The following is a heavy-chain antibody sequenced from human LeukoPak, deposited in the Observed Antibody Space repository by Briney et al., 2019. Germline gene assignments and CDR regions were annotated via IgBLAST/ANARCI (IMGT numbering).Heavy chain of an antibody. CDR1: GGSISSSSYY. CDR3: ARSVPTPEYYFDY. D-gene: IGHD2-2*01. V-gene: IGHV4-39*01. Sequence: SETLSLTCTVSGGSISSSSYYWGWIRQPPGKGLEWIGSIYYSGSTYYNPSLKSRVTISVDTSKNQFSLKLSSVTAADTAVYYCARSVPTPEYYFDYWGQGTLVTVSP. CDR2: IYYSGST. J-gene: IGHJ4*02.